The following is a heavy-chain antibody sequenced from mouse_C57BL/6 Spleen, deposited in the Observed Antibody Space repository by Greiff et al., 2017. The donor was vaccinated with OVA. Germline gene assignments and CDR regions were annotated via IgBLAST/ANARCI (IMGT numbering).Heavy chain of an antibody. J-gene: IGHJ4*01. CDR1: GYTFTDYY. CDR3: ARHSNYDAMDY. V-gene: IGHV1-19*01. CDR2: INPYNGGT. Sequence: EVQLQQSGPVLVKPGASVKMSCKASGYTFTDYYMNWVKQSHGKSLEWIGVINPYNGGTSYNQKFKGKATLTVDKSSSTAYMELNSLTSEDSAVYYCARHSNYDAMDYWGQGTSVTVSS. D-gene: IGHD2-5*01.